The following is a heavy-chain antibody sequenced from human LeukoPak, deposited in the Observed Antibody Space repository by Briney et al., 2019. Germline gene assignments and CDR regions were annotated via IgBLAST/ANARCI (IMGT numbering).Heavy chain of an antibody. CDR3: AREGYGGNPYRAAFDI. J-gene: IGHJ3*02. CDR2: ISAYNGNT. Sequence: ASVKVSCKASGYIFTSYGISWVRQAPGQGLEWMGWISAYNGNTNYAQKLQGGVTMTTDTSTSTAYMELRSLRSDDTAVYYCAREGYGGNPYRAAFDIWGQGTMVTVSS. CDR1: GYIFTSYG. D-gene: IGHD4-23*01. V-gene: IGHV1-18*01.